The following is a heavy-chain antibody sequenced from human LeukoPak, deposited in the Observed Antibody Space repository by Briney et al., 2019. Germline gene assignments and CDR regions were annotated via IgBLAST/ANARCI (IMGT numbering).Heavy chain of an antibody. CDR1: GGTFSSYA. D-gene: IGHD2-15*01. V-gene: IGHV1-69*01. Sequence: ASVKVSCKASGGTFSSYAISWVRRAPGQGLEWMGGIIPIFGTANYAQKFQGRVTITADESTSTAYMELSSLRSEDTAVYYCARDSKRSLGYCSGGSCYYGGYWGQGTLVTVSP. CDR3: ARDSKRSLGYCSGGSCYYGGY. J-gene: IGHJ4*02. CDR2: IIPIFGTA.